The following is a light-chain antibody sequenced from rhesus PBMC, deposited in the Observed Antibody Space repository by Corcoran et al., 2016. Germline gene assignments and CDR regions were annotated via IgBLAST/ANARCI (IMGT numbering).Light chain of an antibody. Sequence: DIQMTQSPSSLSASVGDTVTITCRASQSISSWLDWYQQKPGKAPKLLIYKASSLQSGVPSRFSGNGSWTDFTLTISSLQPEDFATYYCLQYSSSPHSFGQGTKVEIK. J-gene: IGKJ2*01. CDR3: LQYSSSPHS. V-gene: IGKV1-22*01. CDR2: KAS. CDR1: QSISSW.